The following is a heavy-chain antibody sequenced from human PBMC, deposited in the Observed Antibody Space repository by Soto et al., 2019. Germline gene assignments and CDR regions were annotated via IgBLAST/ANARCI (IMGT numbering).Heavy chain of an antibody. CDR3: ARLGGYYQAFDQ. CDR2: IYYTGTT. D-gene: IGHD2-21*02. V-gene: IGHV4-59*08. CDR1: GTSICRYY. Sequence: SATLSLNCLPYGTSICRYYWGWIWQPPGKGLEWIGYIYYTGTTTYHPSLKSRVTISIDTSRNQFSLKLNSVTAADTAVYYCARLGGYYQAFDQWGQGSLVTVSS. J-gene: IGHJ4*02.